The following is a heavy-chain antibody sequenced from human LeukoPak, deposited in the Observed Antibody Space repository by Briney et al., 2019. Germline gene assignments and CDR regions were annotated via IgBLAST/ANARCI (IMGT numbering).Heavy chain of an antibody. CDR2: IIPIFGTA. CDR1: GYSFTSYW. J-gene: IGHJ3*02. Sequence: KISCKGSGYSFTSYWIGWVRQMPGKGLEWMGGIIPIFGTANYAQKFQGRVTITTDESTSTAYMELSSLRSEDTAVYYCAKAPGYYPYAFDIWGQGTMVTVSS. V-gene: IGHV1-69*05. CDR3: AKAPGYYPYAFDI. D-gene: IGHD3-22*01.